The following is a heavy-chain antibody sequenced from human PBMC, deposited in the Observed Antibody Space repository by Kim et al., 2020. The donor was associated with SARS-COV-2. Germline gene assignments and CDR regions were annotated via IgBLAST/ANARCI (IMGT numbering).Heavy chain of an antibody. CDR2: ISSSSSYI. J-gene: IGHJ4*02. V-gene: IGHV3-21*01. CDR3: ARAGTSPGAGYGN. D-gene: IGHD5-12*01. Sequence: GGSLRLSCAASGFTFSSYSMNWVRQAPGKGLEWVSSISSSSSYIYYADSVKGRFTISRDNAKNSLYLQMNSLRAEDTAVYYCARAGTSPGAGYGNWGQGTLVTVSS. CDR1: GFTFSSYS.